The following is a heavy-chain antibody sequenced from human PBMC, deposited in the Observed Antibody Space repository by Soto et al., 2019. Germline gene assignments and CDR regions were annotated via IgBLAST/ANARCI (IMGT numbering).Heavy chain of an antibody. V-gene: IGHV4-39*01. Sequence: SDTMSLNCTIAGFSISSSSYYCGWIPQPPGMGLEWIGMIYYSGSTYYNPSLKSRVTISVDTSKNQFSLKLSSVTAADTAVYYCARVLSRGAIPMGYYYGMDVWGQGTTVT. CDR3: ARVLSRGAIPMGYYYGMDV. D-gene: IGHD2-2*02. J-gene: IGHJ6*02. CDR1: GFSISSSSYY. CDR2: IYYSGST.